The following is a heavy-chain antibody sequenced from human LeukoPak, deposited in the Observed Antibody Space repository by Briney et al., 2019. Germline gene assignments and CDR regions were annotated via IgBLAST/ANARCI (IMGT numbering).Heavy chain of an antibody. V-gene: IGHV3-48*01. CDR3: ARDYYDSSGYYWSAY. Sequence: GGSLRLSCATSGFTFSSYNMNWVRQAPGKGLEWISFININSDTIYYADSVKGRSTISRDNAKNSLFLQMTSLRAEDTAVYYCARDYYDSSGYYWSAYWGQGTLVTVSS. CDR1: GFTFSSYN. CDR2: ININSDTI. J-gene: IGHJ4*02. D-gene: IGHD3-22*01.